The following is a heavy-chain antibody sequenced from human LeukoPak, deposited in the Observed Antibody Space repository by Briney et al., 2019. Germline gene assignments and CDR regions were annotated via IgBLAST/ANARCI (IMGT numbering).Heavy chain of an antibody. J-gene: IGHJ4*02. CDR2: ISSSSSYI. CDR1: GFTFSSYS. D-gene: IGHD6-13*01. CDR3: ARDFTAADPYYFDY. V-gene: IGHV3-21*01. Sequence: GGSLRLSCAASGFTFSSYSMNWVRQAPGKGLEWVSSISSSSSYIYYADSVKGRFTISRDNAKNSLYLQMNSLRAEDTAVYYRARDFTAADPYYFDYWGQGTLVTVSS.